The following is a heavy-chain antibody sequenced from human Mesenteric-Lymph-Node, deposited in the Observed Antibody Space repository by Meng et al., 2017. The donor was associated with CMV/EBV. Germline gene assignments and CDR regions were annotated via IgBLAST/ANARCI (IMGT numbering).Heavy chain of an antibody. CDR3: ATGSGYDYGGAIGY. CDR1: GFTFSSYA. V-gene: IGHV3-30-3*01. Sequence: GGSLRLSCAASGFTFSSYAMHWVRQAPGKGLEWVAVISYDGSNKYYADSVKGRFTISRDNSKNTLYLQMNSLRAEDTAVYYCATGSGYDYGGAIGYWGQGTLVTVSS. J-gene: IGHJ4*02. D-gene: IGHD5-12*01. CDR2: ISYDGSNK.